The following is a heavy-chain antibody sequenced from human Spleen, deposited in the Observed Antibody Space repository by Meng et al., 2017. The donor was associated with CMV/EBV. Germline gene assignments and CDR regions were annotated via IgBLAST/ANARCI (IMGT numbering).Heavy chain of an antibody. V-gene: IGHV4-39*02. J-gene: IGHJ4*02. Sequence: SGRSISSSSYHWGWIRQPPGKGLEWIGSIYYSGSTYYNPSLKSRVTISVDTSKNQFSLKLSSVTAADTAVYYCAREIGRIRLEYFDYWGQGTLVTVSS. CDR3: AREIGRIRLEYFDY. CDR2: IYYSGST. CDR1: GRSISSSSYH. D-gene: IGHD3-3*01.